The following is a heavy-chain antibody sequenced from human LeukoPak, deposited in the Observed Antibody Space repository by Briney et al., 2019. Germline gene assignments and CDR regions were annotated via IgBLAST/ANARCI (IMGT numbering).Heavy chain of an antibody. CDR2: ISGTGGTT. CDR3: AKDAHSGSYFDY. V-gene: IGHV3-23*01. CDR1: GFTLSSNA. Sequence: GGSLRLSCAASGFTLSSNAMCWVRQAPGKGLEWVSLISGTGGTTYYADSVKGRLTISRDNSKNTLYLQMNSLRVEDTAVYYCAKDAHSGSYFDYWGQGILVTVSS. D-gene: IGHD1-26*01. J-gene: IGHJ4*01.